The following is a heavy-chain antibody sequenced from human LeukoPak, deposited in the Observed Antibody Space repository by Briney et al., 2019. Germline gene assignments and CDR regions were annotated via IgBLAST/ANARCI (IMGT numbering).Heavy chain of an antibody. CDR2: IHHSGTT. CDR1: GFSISSGYQ. J-gene: IGHJ4*02. CDR3: ARDTSSRWYLFDY. V-gene: IGHV4-38-2*02. D-gene: IGHD2-15*01. Sequence: SETLSLTCSVSGFSISSGYQWGWIRQSPGKGLEWIETIHHSGTTDYNPSLESRVTMSVDTSKNEFSLKLNFVTAADTAVYYCARDTSSRWYLFDYWGQGTLVTVSS.